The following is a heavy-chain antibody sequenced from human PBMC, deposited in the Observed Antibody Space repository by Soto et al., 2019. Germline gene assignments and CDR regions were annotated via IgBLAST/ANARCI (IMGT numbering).Heavy chain of an antibody. D-gene: IGHD3-10*01. CDR3: VREYRRVVARDAYDI. V-gene: IGHV3-66*01. Sequence: EVQLVESGGGLVQPGGSLRLSCSASGFTVSSNYMSWVRQAPGKGLEWVSVTYSDGTTYYADSVKGRFTISRDNSKNTLYIKMNSRRVEDTAVYYCVREYRRVVARDAYDIWGPGTMVTVSS. J-gene: IGHJ3*02. CDR2: TYSDGTT. CDR1: GFTVSSNY.